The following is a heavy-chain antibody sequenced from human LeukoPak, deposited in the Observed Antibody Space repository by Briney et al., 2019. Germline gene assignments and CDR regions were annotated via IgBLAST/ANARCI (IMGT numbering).Heavy chain of an antibody. D-gene: IGHD3-3*01. CDR2: INYRGST. J-gene: IGHJ4*02. Sequence: PSETLSLTCTVSGGSISSGSYFCIWIRQPPGMGLEWIGSINYRGSTYYNPSLKSRVTISVDTSKNQFSLKLSSVTAADTAVYYCARHVGGSRRILGVKVPLGFDYWGQGTLVTVSS. CDR3: ARHVGGSRRILGVKVPLGFDY. CDR1: GGSISSGSYF. V-gene: IGHV4-39*01.